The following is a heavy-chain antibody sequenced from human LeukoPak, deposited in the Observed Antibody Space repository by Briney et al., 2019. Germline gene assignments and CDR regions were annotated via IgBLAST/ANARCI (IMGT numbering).Heavy chain of an antibody. CDR3: ARGRYCSSTSCYTAYHNWFDP. Sequence: ASVKVSCKASGYTFTSYDINWVRQATGQGLEWMGWMNPNSGNTGYAQKFQGRVTITRNTSISTAYMELSSLRSEDTAVYYCARGRYCSSTSCYTAYHNWFDPWGQGTLVTVSS. D-gene: IGHD2-2*02. CDR1: GYTFTSYD. CDR2: MNPNSGNT. J-gene: IGHJ5*02. V-gene: IGHV1-8*01.